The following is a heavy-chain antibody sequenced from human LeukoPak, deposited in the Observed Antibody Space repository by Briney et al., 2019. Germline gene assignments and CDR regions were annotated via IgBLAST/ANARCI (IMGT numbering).Heavy chain of an antibody. CDR2: IHPNTGGP. CDR1: GYTFTYYY. D-gene: IGHD2-21*02. V-gene: IGHV1-2*02. Sequence: GASVKVSCKASGYTFTYYYMHWVRQAPGQGLEWMAWIHPNTGGPNYARKFQGRVTMTRDTSINSVYMELSGLTSDDTAVYYCATNRVTRPIDYWGQGTLVTVSS. J-gene: IGHJ4*02. CDR3: ATNRVTRPIDY.